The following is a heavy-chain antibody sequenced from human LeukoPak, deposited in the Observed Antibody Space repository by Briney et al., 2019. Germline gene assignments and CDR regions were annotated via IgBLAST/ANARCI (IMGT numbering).Heavy chain of an antibody. CDR1: GFTFISYT. J-gene: IGHJ4*02. CDR3: ARDKGSGYDKGFDY. V-gene: IGHV3-48*01. D-gene: IGHD5-12*01. Sequence: PGGSLRLSCAASGFTFISYTMHWVRQAPAKGLESVSYISSSSSTIYYADSVKGRFTISRDNAKNSLYLQMNSLRAEDTAVYYCARDKGSGYDKGFDYWGQGTLVTVSS. CDR2: ISSSSSTI.